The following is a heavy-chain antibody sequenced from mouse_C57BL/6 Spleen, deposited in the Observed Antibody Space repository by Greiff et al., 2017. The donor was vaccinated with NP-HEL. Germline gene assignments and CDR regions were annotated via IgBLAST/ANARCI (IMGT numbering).Heavy chain of an antibody. CDR3: ARGGSGGYYEYAMDY. Sequence: VQLQQPGAELVRPGTSVKLSCKASGYTFTSYWMHWVKQRPGQGLEWIGVIDPSDSYTNYNQKFKGKATLTVDTSSSTAYMQLSSLTSEDSAVYYCARGGSGGYYEYAMDYWGQGTSVTVSS. V-gene: IGHV1-59*01. CDR1: GYTFTSYW. CDR2: IDPSDSYT. D-gene: IGHD2-3*01. J-gene: IGHJ4*01.